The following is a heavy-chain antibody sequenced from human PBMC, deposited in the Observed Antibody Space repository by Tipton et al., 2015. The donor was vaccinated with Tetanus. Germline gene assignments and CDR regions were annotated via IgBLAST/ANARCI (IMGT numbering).Heavy chain of an antibody. V-gene: IGHV4-31*03. CDR3: ARDRGVRGRYYYYHGMDV. CDR1: GGSISSDGAY. Sequence: TLSLTCTVSGGSISSDGAYWSWIRQQPGEGLEWIGYISNSGSTYYNPSLKSRVTISVDTSQKQIYLKVNSVTAADTAVYYCARDRGVRGRYYYYHGMDVCGQGTTVTVSS. D-gene: IGHD3-10*02. CDR2: ISNSGST. J-gene: IGHJ6*02.